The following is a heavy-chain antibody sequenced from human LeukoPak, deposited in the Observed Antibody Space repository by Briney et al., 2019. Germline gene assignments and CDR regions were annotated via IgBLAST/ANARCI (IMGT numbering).Heavy chain of an antibody. D-gene: IGHD1-14*01. J-gene: IGHJ4*02. CDR1: GYTFTSYA. CDR3: ARDSSDGAGIDY. V-gene: IGHV1-69*13. Sequence: SVKVSCKASGYTFTSYAMHWVRQAPGQGLEWMGGIIPIFGTANYAQKFQGRVTITADESTSTAYMELSSLRSEDTAVYYCARDSSDGAGIDYWGQGTLVTVSS. CDR2: IIPIFGTA.